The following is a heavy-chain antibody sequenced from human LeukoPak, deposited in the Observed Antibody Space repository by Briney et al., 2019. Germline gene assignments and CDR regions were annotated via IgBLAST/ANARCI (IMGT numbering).Heavy chain of an antibody. CDR3: ARGGYSYGPDAFDI. CDR1: GGSFSGYY. Sequence: PSETLSLTCAVYGGSFSGYYWSWIRQPPGKGLEWIGEVNHSGSTIYNPSLKSRVTISVDTSKNQFSLKLSSVTAADTAVYYCARGGYSYGPDAFDIWGQGTMVTVSS. J-gene: IGHJ3*02. D-gene: IGHD5-18*01. CDR2: VNHSGST. V-gene: IGHV4-34*01.